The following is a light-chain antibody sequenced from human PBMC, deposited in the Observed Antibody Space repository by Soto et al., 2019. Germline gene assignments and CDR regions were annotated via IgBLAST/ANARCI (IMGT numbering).Light chain of an antibody. CDR3: QQYGSSPWT. CDR2: TAS. V-gene: IGKV3-20*01. J-gene: IGKJ1*01. CDR1: QSVSSSS. Sequence: EIVLTQSPGTLSLSPGERATLSCRASQSVSSSSLAWYQQKPGQAPRLLMYTASIRATGIPDRFSGSGSGTDFTLTISRLEPEDFAVYYCQQYGSSPWTFGQGAKVEIK.